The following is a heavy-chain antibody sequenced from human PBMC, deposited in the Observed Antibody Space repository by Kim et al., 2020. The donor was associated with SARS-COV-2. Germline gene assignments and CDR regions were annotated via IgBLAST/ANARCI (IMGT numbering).Heavy chain of an antibody. Sequence: SETLSLTCAVYGGSFSGYYWSWIRQPPGKGLEWIGEINHGGSTNYNPSLKSRVTISVDTSKNQFSLKLSSVTAADTAVYYCARVPGGPAPWLVRVRWFDP. CDR1: GGSFSGYY. J-gene: IGHJ5*02. CDR3: ARVPGGPAPWLVRVRWFDP. D-gene: IGHD6-19*01. CDR2: INHGGST. V-gene: IGHV4-34*01.